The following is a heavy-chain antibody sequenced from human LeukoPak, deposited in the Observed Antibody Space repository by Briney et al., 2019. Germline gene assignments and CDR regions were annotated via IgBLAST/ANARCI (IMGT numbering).Heavy chain of an antibody. CDR3: ARDREYDILTGYYGYFDL. J-gene: IGHJ2*01. V-gene: IGHV4-31*03. D-gene: IGHD3-9*01. Sequence: SETLSLTCTVSGVSISSGGYYWSWIRQHPGKRLEWIGYIYYSGSTYYNPSLKSRVTISVDTSKNQFSLKLSSVTAADTAVYYCARDREYDILTGYYGYFDLWGRGTLVTVSS. CDR1: GVSISSGGYY. CDR2: IYYSGST.